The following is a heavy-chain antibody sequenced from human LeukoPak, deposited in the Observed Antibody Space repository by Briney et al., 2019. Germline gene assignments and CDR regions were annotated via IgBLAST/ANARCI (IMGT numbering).Heavy chain of an antibody. J-gene: IGHJ4*02. CDR3: ARDMGAPDYGSYSVDY. CDR2: IHYSGSA. V-gene: IGHV4-61*01. D-gene: IGHD4-23*01. Sequence: SGTLSLTCTVSGGSVSSGSYYWSWIRQPPGRGLEWIAYIHYSGSAAYNPSLKSRVTISRDMSTNQFSLKMTSVTAADTAVYFCARDMGAPDYGSYSVDYWGQGTLVTVSS. CDR1: GGSVSSGSYY.